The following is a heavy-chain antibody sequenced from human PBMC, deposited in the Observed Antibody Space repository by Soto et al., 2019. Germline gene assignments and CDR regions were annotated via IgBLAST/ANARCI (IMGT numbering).Heavy chain of an antibody. Sequence: ASVKVSCKASGYTFTGYYMHWVRQAPGQGLEWMGWISPNSGGTNYAQKFQGWVTMTRDTSISTAYMELSRLRSDDTAVYYCARGGVVPAAPAFDYWGQGTLVTVSS. CDR3: ARGGVVPAAPAFDY. CDR2: ISPNSGGT. V-gene: IGHV1-2*04. D-gene: IGHD2-2*01. J-gene: IGHJ4*02. CDR1: GYTFTGYY.